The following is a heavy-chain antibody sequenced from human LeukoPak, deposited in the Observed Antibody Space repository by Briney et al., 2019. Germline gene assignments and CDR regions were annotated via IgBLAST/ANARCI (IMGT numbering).Heavy chain of an antibody. V-gene: IGHV3-33*01. D-gene: IGHD2-15*01. CDR1: GFTFRSHG. J-gene: IGHJ6*02. CDR2: IWYDGSNE. CDR3: ARDIASTRMDV. Sequence: GGSLRLSCVASGFTFRSHGMHWVRQAPGKGLEWVAVIWYDGSNEYFAVSVKGRFTISRDNSKNILYLQMNSLRAEDTAVYYCARDIASTRMDVWGQGTTVSVSS.